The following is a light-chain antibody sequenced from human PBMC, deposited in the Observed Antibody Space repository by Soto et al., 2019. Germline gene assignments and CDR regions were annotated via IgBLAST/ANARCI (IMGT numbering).Light chain of an antibody. CDR3: QQYTNAHGIT. CDR2: AAS. J-gene: IGKJ5*01. Sequence: DIALTQSPCTPSLSPGERATLSCRASQGVGNKYLAWYQQRPGQAPSLLIYAASSRATGVPDRFSGSGSGTDFTLTISRLEPEDFAVYYCQQYTNAHGITFGQGTRLEIK. CDR1: QGVGNKY. V-gene: IGKV3-20*01.